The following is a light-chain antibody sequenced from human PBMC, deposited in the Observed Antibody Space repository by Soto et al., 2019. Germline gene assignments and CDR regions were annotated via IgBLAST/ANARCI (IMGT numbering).Light chain of an antibody. V-gene: IGLV2-11*01. CDR1: NSDVGGYNF. CDR3: CSYTASDIWV. J-gene: IGLJ3*02. Sequence: QSALTQPRSVSGSPGQSVTISCTGTNSDVGGYNFVSWYQQLPGKAPELMISAVSQRPSGVPDRFSGSKSGNTASLTISGLQADDEADYFCCSYTASDIWVFGGGTKVTVL. CDR2: AVS.